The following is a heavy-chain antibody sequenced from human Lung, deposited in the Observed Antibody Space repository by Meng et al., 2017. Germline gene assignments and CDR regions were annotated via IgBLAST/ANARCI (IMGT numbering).Heavy chain of an antibody. D-gene: IGHD5-18*01. Sequence: SETLSLTCTVSGGSISGYYWSWIRQPAGKGLEWIGRIYDSGNTNYKPSFKSRVTMSVDTSKNQISLKLNSVTAADTAMYYCASDQGYSASWFDPWGQGTLVTVSS. CDR1: GGSISGYY. CDR2: IYDSGNT. CDR3: ASDQGYSASWFDP. V-gene: IGHV4-4*07. J-gene: IGHJ5*02.